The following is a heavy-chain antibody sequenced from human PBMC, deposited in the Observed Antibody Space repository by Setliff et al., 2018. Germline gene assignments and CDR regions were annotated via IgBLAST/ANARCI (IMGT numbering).Heavy chain of an antibody. J-gene: IGHJ6*03. CDR3: ARQPYSTTYYYYYYMDV. V-gene: IGHV4-59*08. CDR2: ILTTGST. Sequence: LSLTCGVSGASISDSYWSWIRQPPGKGLEWIGHILTTGSTNYNPSLKSRIAISADTSRDRFSLRLTSVTAADTAIYYCARQPYSTTYYYYYYMDVWGKGTTVTVSS. CDR1: GASISDSY. D-gene: IGHD6-13*01.